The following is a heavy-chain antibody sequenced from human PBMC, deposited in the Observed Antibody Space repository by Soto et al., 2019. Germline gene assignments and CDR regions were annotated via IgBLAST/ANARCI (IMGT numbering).Heavy chain of an antibody. D-gene: IGHD6-13*01. V-gene: IGHV4-59*08. CDR2: IYYSGST. Sequence: SETLSLTCTVSGGSISSYYWSWIRQPPGKGLEWIGYIYYSGSTNYNPSLKSRVTISVDTSKNQFSLKLSSVTAADTAVYYCARHGGVHLGSSSSRPHFDPWGQGTLGTVSS. CDR1: GGSISSYY. J-gene: IGHJ5*02. CDR3: ARHGGVHLGSSSSRPHFDP.